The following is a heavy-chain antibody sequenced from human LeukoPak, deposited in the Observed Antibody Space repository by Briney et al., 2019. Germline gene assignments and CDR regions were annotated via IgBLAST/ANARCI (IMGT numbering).Heavy chain of an antibody. CDR3: ARGPYRNSFDY. Sequence: SQTLPLTCAVSGGSISSGGDSWSWIRQPPGKGLEWIGYIYHSGSTYYNPSLKSRVTISVDRSKNQFSLKLSSVTAADTAVYCCARGPYRNSFDYWGQGTLVTVSS. J-gene: IGHJ4*02. V-gene: IGHV4-30-2*01. D-gene: IGHD4-11*01. CDR1: GGSISSGGDS. CDR2: IYHSGST.